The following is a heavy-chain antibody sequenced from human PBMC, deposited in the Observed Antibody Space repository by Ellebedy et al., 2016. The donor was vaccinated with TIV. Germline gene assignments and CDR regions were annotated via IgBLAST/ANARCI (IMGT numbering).Heavy chain of an antibody. Sequence: MPSETLSLTCTVSGGSISSTTYYWGWIRQPPGKGLEWIGSIYYSGITYYNPSLESRVTISLDTSKNQFSLKLSSVTAADTAVYYGVRTSSGTRNFDPWGQGTLVTVSS. J-gene: IGHJ5*02. CDR2: IYYSGIT. V-gene: IGHV4-39*07. CDR3: VRTSSGTRNFDP. CDR1: GGSISSTTYY. D-gene: IGHD1-1*01.